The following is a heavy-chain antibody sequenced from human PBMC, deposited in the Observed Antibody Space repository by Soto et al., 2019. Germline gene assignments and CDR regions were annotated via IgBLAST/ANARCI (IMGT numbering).Heavy chain of an antibody. CDR3: AIGEQLVGMDV. D-gene: IGHD6-13*01. CDR1: GGSIRSYY. V-gene: IGHV4-59*01. J-gene: IGHJ6*02. Sequence: SETLSLTCTVSGGSIRSYYRSWIRQPPGKGLEWIGYIYYSGSTNYNPSLKSRVTISVDTSKNQFSLKLSSVTAADTAVYYCAIGEQLVGMDVWGQGTTVTVSS. CDR2: IYYSGST.